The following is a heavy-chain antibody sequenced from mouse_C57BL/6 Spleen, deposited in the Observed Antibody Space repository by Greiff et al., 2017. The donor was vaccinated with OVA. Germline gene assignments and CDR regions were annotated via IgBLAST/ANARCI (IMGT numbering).Heavy chain of an antibody. J-gene: IGHJ2*01. V-gene: IGHV1-81*01. CDR1: GYTFTSYG. CDR2: IYPRSGNT. D-gene: IGHD2-4*01. Sequence: QVQLQQSGAELARPGASVKLSCKASGYTFTSYGISWVKQRTGQGLEWIGEIYPRSGNTYYNEKFKGKATLTADKSSSTAYMELRSLTSEDSAVYFCARSEIYYDYEGYFDYWGQGTTLTVSS. CDR3: ARSEIYYDYEGYFDY.